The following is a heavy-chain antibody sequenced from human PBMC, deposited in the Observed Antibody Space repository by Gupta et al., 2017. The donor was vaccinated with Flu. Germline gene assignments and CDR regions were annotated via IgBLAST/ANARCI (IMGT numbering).Heavy chain of an antibody. CDR1: STSA. CDR2: VSDGGDVQ. CDR3: ARDLRGPDDVFDI. D-gene: IGHD3-10*01. Sequence: STSAMHWVRQTPDKGLEWVAVVSDGGDVQYYADSVQGRFTVSRDNSKNMVFLQMSSLRDDDTAMYYCARDLRGPDDVFDIWGQGTRVTVAS. V-gene: IGHV3-30-3*01. J-gene: IGHJ3*02.